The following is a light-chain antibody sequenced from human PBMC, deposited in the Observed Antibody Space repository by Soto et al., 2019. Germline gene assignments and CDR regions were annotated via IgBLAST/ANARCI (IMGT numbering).Light chain of an antibody. CDR3: QSYDRSLNVWV. CDR1: SSNIGTGYD. J-gene: IGLJ3*02. V-gene: IGLV1-40*01. Sequence: QSVLTQPPSVSGAPGQRVTISCTGSSSNIGTGYDVHWYQHLPGTAPKLLIYGNINRPSGVPDRFSGSMSGTSASLAITGLQDEDEAEYYCQSYDRSLNVWVFGGGTKLTVL. CDR2: GNI.